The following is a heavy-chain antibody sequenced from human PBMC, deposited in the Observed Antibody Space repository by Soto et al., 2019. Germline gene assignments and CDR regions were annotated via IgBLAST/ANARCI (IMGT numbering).Heavy chain of an antibody. CDR1: GLTFSREE. CDR2: IQDRGSPI. D-gene: IGHD3-22*01. V-gene: IGHV3-23*05. J-gene: IGHJ4*02. CDR3: EKSRYADSSGDYYDF. Sequence: GGSLRLSCEVSGLTFSREEMNWVRQAPGKGLEWVAYIQDRGSPIYYGESVKGRFTISRDNSYNTLFLQLHSLRAEDTAVYYCEKSRYADSSGDYYDFWGQGTRVTVSS.